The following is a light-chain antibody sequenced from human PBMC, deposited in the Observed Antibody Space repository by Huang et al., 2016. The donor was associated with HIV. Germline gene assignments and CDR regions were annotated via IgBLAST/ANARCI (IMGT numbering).Light chain of an antibody. CDR2: DAS. V-gene: IGKV1-33*01. CDR1: QDISTY. CDR3: QQYDNLPIT. Sequence: DIQMTQSPSSLSASVGDRVTITCQASQDISTYLNWYQQKPGKAPKLLIYDASNLETGVPSRFSGSGSATDFTLTISSLQPEDIATYYCQQYDNLPITFGQGTRLEIK. J-gene: IGKJ5*01.